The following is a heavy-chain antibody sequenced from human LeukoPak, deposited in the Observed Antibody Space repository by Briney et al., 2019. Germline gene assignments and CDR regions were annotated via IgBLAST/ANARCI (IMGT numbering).Heavy chain of an antibody. CDR1: GGTFSSYA. CDR2: IIPIFGTA. CDR3: ARGGYSAGSWYLFHYFDY. V-gene: IGHV1-69*06. J-gene: IGHJ4*02. Sequence: SVKVSCKASGGTFSSYAISWVRQAPGQGLEWMGGIIPIFGTANYALKFQGRVTITADKSTSTAYMELSSLRSEDTAVYYCARGGYSAGSWYLFHYFDYWGQGTLVTVSS. D-gene: IGHD6-13*01.